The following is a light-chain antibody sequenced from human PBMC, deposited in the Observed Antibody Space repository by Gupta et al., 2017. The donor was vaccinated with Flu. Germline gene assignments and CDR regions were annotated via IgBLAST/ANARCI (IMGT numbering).Light chain of an antibody. Sequence: SSLSASVGDRVTITCRASQSISSYLNWYQQKPGKAPKLLIYAASSLQSGVPSRFSGSGSGTDFTLTISSLQPEDFATYYCQQSYTTPRFTFGPGTKVDIK. V-gene: IGKV1-39*01. CDR2: AAS. CDR1: QSISSY. CDR3: QQSYTTPRFT. J-gene: IGKJ3*01.